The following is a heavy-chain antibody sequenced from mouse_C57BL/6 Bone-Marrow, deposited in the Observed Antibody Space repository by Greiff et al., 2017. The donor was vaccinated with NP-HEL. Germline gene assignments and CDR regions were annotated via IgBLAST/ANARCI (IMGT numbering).Heavy chain of an antibody. J-gene: IGHJ1*03. V-gene: IGHV3-6*01. Sequence: DVQLQESGPGLVKPSQSLSLTCSVTGYSITSGYYWNWIRQFPGNKLEWMGYISYDGSNNYNPSLKNRISITRDTSKNQFFLKLNSVTTEDTATYYCARRHDGYYEYFDVWGTGTTVTVSS. CDR1: GYSITSGYY. CDR2: ISYDGSN. D-gene: IGHD2-3*01. CDR3: ARRHDGYYEYFDV.